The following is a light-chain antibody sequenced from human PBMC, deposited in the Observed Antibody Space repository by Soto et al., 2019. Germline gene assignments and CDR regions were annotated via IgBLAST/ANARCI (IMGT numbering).Light chain of an antibody. Sequence: QSVLTQPPSASGTPGQRVTISCSGSSSNIGSNTVNWYQQLPGTAPKLLIYSNNQRPSGVPDRFSGSKSGTSASLAISGLQSEDEADYNCAAWDSSLNGWVFGGGTKLTVL. CDR3: AAWDSSLNGWV. CDR2: SNN. V-gene: IGLV1-44*01. CDR1: SSNIGSNT. J-gene: IGLJ3*02.